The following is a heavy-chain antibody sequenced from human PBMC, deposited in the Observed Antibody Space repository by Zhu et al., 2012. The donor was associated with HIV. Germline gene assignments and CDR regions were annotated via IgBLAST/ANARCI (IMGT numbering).Heavy chain of an antibody. V-gene: IGHV3-23*01. CDR2: ISGSGGRA. D-gene: IGHD2-21*02. Sequence: EVRLLESGGDLVQPGGPVRLSCAASGFTFSAYSMSWVRQAPGKGLEWVSIISGSGGRADYADSVEGRFTISRDNSNNILYSQMNDLRAEDTALYYCAKALHLVVESALPRDAFDVWGQGTVVTVSS. CDR3: AKALHLVVESALPRDAFDV. J-gene: IGHJ3*01. CDR1: GFTFSAYS.